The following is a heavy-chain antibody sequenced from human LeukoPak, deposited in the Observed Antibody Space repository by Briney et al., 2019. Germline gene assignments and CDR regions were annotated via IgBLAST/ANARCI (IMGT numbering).Heavy chain of an antibody. CDR3: VRTCPQVWFDP. CDR2: IYPGDSDA. Sequence: GEALKISCKASGYIFTTAWIGWVRQMPGKGLEWMGMIYPGDSDAKYSPSFQGQVTISADRSINSAFLQWSSLKASDTAVYYCVRTCPQVWFDPWGQGTLVTVSS. D-gene: IGHD5/OR15-5a*01. CDR1: GYIFTTAW. V-gene: IGHV5-51*01. J-gene: IGHJ5*02.